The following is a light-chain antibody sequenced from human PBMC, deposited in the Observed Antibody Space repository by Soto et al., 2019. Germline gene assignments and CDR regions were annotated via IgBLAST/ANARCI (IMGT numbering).Light chain of an antibody. Sequence: SVLPQSPGTLSFSPGERATLSCRASQSVSSSYLAWYQQKPGQAPRLLIYGASSRATGIPDRFSGSGSGTDFTLTISRLEPEDFAVYYCQQYGSSPPITFGQGTRLEI. CDR2: GAS. CDR3: QQYGSSPPIT. V-gene: IGKV3-20*01. CDR1: QSVSSSY. J-gene: IGKJ5*01.